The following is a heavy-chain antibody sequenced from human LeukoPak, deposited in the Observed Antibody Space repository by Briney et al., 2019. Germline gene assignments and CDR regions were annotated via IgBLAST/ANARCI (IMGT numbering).Heavy chain of an antibody. V-gene: IGHV4-34*01. CDR1: GGSISSFY. J-gene: IGHJ4*02. CDR2: INHSGST. Sequence: SETLSLTCTVSGGSISSFYWSWIRQPPGKGLEWIGEINHSGSTNYNPSLKSRVTISVDTSKNQFSLKLSSVTAADTAVYYCARGLGYSGYSDYWGQGTLVTVSS. CDR3: ARGLGYSGYSDY. D-gene: IGHD5-12*01.